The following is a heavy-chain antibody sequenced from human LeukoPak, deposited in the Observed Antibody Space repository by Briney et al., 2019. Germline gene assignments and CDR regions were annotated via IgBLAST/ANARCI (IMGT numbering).Heavy chain of an antibody. CDR2: INPDGSST. J-gene: IGHJ4*02. V-gene: IGHV3-74*01. D-gene: IGHD3-16*01. Sequence: GGSLRLSCVASGFTFNNHWMHWVRQAPGKGLVWVSRINPDGSSTNYADSVKGRFSISRDNAKNTLYLEMNSLRAEDTAVYYCTRSLLGGADHWGQGTLVTVSS. CDR1: GFTFNNHW. CDR3: TRSLLGGADH.